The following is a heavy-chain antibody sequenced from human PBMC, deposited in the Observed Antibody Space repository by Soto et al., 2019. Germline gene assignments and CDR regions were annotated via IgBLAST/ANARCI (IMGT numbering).Heavy chain of an antibody. J-gene: IGHJ4*02. CDR3: ASALTPTYSSSWYSPFDY. CDR2: ISGSGGST. D-gene: IGHD6-13*01. V-gene: IGHV3-23*01. CDR1: GFTFSSYA. Sequence: GGSLRLSCAASGFTFSSYAMSWVRQAPGKGMEWVSAISGSGGSTYYADSVKGRFTISRDNSKNTLYLQMNSLRAEDTAVYYCASALTPTYSSSWYSPFDYWGQGTLVTVSS.